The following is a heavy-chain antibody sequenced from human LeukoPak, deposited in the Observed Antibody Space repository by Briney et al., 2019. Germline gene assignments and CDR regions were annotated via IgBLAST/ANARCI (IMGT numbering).Heavy chain of an antibody. CDR1: GYNFPNYW. CDR3: ARLSAGRYYYGMDV. Sequence: GESLKISCKASGYNFPNYWIGWVRQMPGKGLEWLGIIYPGDSDTRYSPSFQGQVTISADKSISTAYLQWSSLKASDTAMYYCARLSAGRYYYGMDVWGQGTTVTVSS. D-gene: IGHD3-16*02. J-gene: IGHJ6*02. V-gene: IGHV5-51*01. CDR2: IYPGDSDT.